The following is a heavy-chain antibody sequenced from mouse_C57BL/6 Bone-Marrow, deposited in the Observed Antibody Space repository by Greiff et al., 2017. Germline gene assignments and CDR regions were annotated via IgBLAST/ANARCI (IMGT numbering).Heavy chain of an antibody. Sequence: VQLQQSGPELVKPGASVKISCKASGYTFTDDYMNWVKQSHGKSLEWIGDINHNNGGTSYNQKFKGKATLTVDKSSSTAYMELRSLTSEDSAVYYCARSYSNYRAWFAYWGQGTLVTVSA. CDR3: ARSYSNYRAWFAY. J-gene: IGHJ3*01. D-gene: IGHD2-5*01. CDR2: INHNNGGT. V-gene: IGHV1-26*01. CDR1: GYTFTDDY.